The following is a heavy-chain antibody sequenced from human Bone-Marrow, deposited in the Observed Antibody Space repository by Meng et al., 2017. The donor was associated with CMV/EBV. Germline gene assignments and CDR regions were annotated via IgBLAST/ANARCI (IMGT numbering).Heavy chain of an antibody. CDR1: GGSISSSSYY. J-gene: IGHJ6*02. D-gene: IGHD2-2*02. Sequence: SETLSLTCTVSGGSISSSSYYWGWIRQPPGKGLEWIGSIYYSGSTYYNPSLKSRVTISVDTSKNQFSLKLSSVTAADTAVYYCARGGCSSTSCYIEGYYYYYYGMDVWGQGNTVTVSS. CDR2: IYYSGST. CDR3: ARGGCSSTSCYIEGYYYYYYGMDV. V-gene: IGHV4-39*07.